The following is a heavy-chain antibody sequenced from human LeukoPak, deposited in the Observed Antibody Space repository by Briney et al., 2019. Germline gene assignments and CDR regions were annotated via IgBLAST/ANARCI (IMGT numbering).Heavy chain of an antibody. Sequence: PSETLSLTCTVSGGSISSSSYYWGWIRQPPGKGLEWIGSIFYSGTTYHNPSLKSRVTMSVDTSKNQFSLKLSSVSAADTAVYYCAGPAYTSTWPLDYWGPGTLVTVSS. CDR3: AGPAYTSTWPLDY. J-gene: IGHJ4*02. D-gene: IGHD6-13*01. CDR1: GGSISSSSYY. CDR2: IFYSGTT. V-gene: IGHV4-39*01.